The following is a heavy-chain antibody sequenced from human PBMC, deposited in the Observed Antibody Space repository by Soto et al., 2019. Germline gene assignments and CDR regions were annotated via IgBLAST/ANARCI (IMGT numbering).Heavy chain of an antibody. CDR3: AKGDNLGPKTGYAFDP. V-gene: IGHV6-1*01. CDR2: TYFRSKWYN. J-gene: IGHJ5*02. D-gene: IGHD5-12*01. CDR1: GDSVSSNTAS. Sequence: PSQTLSPTGVISGDSVSSNTASWNWIRQSPSRGLEWLGRTYFRSKWYNDYAVSVKSRIIINPDTSNNQFSLQLNSVTPEDTAVYFCAKGDNLGPKTGYAFDPWGQGIMVTVSS.